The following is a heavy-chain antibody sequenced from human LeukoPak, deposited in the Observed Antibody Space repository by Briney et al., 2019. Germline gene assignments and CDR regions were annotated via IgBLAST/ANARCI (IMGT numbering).Heavy chain of an antibody. J-gene: IGHJ4*02. CDR2: IYYSGST. V-gene: IGHV4-31*03. Sequence: PSQTLSLTCTVSGGSISSGGYYWSWIRQHPGKGLEWIGYIYYSGSTYYNPSLKSRVTISVDTSKNQFSLKLSSVTAADTAVYYCAREAYYYDSRGIRPGPFDYWGQGTLVTVSS. D-gene: IGHD3-22*01. CDR3: AREAYYYDSRGIRPGPFDY. CDR1: GGSISSGGYY.